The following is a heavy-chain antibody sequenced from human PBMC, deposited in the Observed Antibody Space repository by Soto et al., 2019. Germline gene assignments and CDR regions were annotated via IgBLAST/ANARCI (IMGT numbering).Heavy chain of an antibody. D-gene: IGHD3-10*01. J-gene: IGHJ3*02. CDR1: GDSVSSNSAT. Sequence: SQTLSLTCAISGDSVSSNSATWSWIRQSPSRGLEWLGRTYYRSRWYYDYAPSVKSRITINPDTSKNHFFLQLSSVTPEDTAVYYCARERGFLSEAFDIWGRGTVVTVSS. V-gene: IGHV6-1*01. CDR3: ARERGFLSEAFDI. CDR2: TYYRSRWYY.